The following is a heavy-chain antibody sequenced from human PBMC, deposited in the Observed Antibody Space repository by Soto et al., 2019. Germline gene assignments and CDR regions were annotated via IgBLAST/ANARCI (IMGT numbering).Heavy chain of an antibody. Sequence: SETLSLTCTVSGGSISSYYWSWIRQPPGKGLEWIGYIYYSGSTNYNPSLKSRVTISVDTSKNQFSLKLSSVTAADTAVYYCARAGSPYGYNWGYYVDYWGQGTLVTVSS. J-gene: IGHJ4*02. CDR3: ARAGSPYGYNWGYYVDY. V-gene: IGHV4-59*01. CDR2: IYYSGST. CDR1: GGSISSYY. D-gene: IGHD1-1*01.